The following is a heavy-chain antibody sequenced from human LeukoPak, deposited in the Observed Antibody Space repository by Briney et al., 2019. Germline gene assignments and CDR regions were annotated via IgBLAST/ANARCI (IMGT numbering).Heavy chain of an antibody. CDR3: ARGEIAVAGSLFDY. Sequence: PSETLSLTCAVSGGSISSGGYSWSWIRQPPGKGLEWIGYIYHSGSTYYNPSLKSRVTISVDRSKNQFSLKLSSVTAADTAVYYCARGEIAVAGSLFDYWGQGTLVTVSS. J-gene: IGHJ4*02. CDR2: IYHSGST. D-gene: IGHD6-19*01. V-gene: IGHV4-30-2*01. CDR1: GGSISSGGYS.